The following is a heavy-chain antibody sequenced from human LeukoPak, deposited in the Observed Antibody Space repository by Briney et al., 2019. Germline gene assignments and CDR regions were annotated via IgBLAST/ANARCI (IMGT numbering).Heavy chain of an antibody. CDR3: ARDGGSSSSPKEGYYYYYMDV. D-gene: IGHD6-13*01. V-gene: IGHV3-64*01. J-gene: IGHJ6*03. Sequence: AGGSLRLSCAASGFTFSSYAMHWVRQAPGKGLEYVSAISSNGGSTYYANSVKGRFTISRDNSKNTLYLQMGSLRAEDTAVYYCARDGGSSSSPKEGYYYYYMDVWGKGTTVTISS. CDR1: GFTFSSYA. CDR2: ISSNGGST.